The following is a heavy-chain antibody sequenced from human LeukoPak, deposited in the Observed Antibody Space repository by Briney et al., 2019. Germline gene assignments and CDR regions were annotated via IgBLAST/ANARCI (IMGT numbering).Heavy chain of an antibody. J-gene: IGHJ4*02. CDR3: ARVGFGGYSYGYVDF. D-gene: IGHD5-18*01. Sequence: PSETLSLTCTVSGGSISSSRYSWGWLRQPPGKGLEWIGTINYSGSTDYKPTLTSRVTISADTSKIQFSPRLSSVTAAYTAVYYCARVGFGGYSYGYVDFWGQGTLVTVSS. CDR2: INYSGST. CDR1: GGSISSSRYS. V-gene: IGHV4-39*02.